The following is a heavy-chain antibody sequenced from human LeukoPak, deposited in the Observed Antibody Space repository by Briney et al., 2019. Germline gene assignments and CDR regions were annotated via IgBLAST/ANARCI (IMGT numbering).Heavy chain of an antibody. CDR3: ARAKMVRGVIIDDY. D-gene: IGHD3-10*01. Sequence: ASVKVSCKASGGTFSSYAISWVRQAPGQGLEWVGGIIPIFGTANYAQKFQGRVTITTDESTSTAYMELSSLRSEDTAVYYCARAKMVRGVIIDDYWGQGTLVTVSS. CDR2: IIPIFGTA. CDR1: GGTFSSYA. J-gene: IGHJ4*02. V-gene: IGHV1-69*05.